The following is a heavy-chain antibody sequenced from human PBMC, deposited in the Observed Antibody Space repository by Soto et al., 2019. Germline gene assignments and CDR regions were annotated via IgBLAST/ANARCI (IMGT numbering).Heavy chain of an antibody. J-gene: IGHJ4*02. V-gene: IGHV3-7*01. CDR2: IKHDGSEK. CDR3: ARSVYTIPNNFDD. CDR1: GFTFSTYW. Sequence: EVQLVESGGGLVQPGGSLRLSCAASGFTFSTYWMTWVRQAPGKGLEWVANIKHDGSEKYCVDSAKGRFTISRDNANNALYLQMNGLRVEDTAVYYCARSVYTIPNNFDDWGQGTLVTVSS. D-gene: IGHD2-8*01.